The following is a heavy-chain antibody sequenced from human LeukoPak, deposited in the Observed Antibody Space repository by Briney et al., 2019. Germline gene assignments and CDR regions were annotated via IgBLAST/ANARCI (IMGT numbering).Heavy chain of an antibody. Sequence: GGSLRLSCAASGFSFSSFSMNWVRQAPGKGLQWVSYISGGSSFTYYADSVKGRFTISRDNSKNTLYLQMNSLRAEDTAVYYCAELGITMIGGVWGKGTTVTISS. D-gene: IGHD3-10*02. V-gene: IGHV3-21*01. J-gene: IGHJ6*04. CDR3: AELGITMIGGV. CDR2: ISGGSSFT. CDR1: GFSFSSFS.